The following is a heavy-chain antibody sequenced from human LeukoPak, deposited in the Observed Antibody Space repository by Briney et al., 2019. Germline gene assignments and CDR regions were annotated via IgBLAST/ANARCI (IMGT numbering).Heavy chain of an antibody. V-gene: IGHV3-23*01. Sequence: GGSLRLSCAASGFSFTNYAMSWVRQAAGKGLEWVSAISGSGGSTYYADSVKGRFTISRDNSKNTLYLQMNSLRAEDTAVYYCARGGGKGAFDIWGQGTMVTVSS. D-gene: IGHD2-15*01. J-gene: IGHJ3*02. CDR2: ISGSGGST. CDR1: GFSFTNYA. CDR3: ARGGGKGAFDI.